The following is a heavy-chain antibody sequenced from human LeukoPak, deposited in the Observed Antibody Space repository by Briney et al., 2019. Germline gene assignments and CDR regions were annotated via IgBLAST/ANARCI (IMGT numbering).Heavy chain of an antibody. V-gene: IGHV4-39*01. D-gene: IGHD3-3*01. J-gene: IGHJ5*02. Sequence: KASETLSLTCTVSGGSISSSSYYWGWIRQPPGKGLEWIGSIYYSGSTYYNPSLKSRVTISVDTSKNQFSLKLSSVTAADTAVYYCARGSFLEWPRRLNWFDPWGQGTLVTVSS. CDR3: ARGSFLEWPRRLNWFDP. CDR1: GGSISSSSYY. CDR2: IYYSGST.